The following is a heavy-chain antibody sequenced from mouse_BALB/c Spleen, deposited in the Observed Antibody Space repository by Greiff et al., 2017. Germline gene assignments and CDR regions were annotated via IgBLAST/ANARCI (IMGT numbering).Heavy chain of an antibody. CDR2: IYPGSGST. J-gene: IGHJ3*01. D-gene: IGHD2-10*02. CDR1: GYTFTSYW. Sequence: LQQPGSELVRPGASVKLSCKASGYTFTSYWMHWVKQRHGQGLEWIGNIYPGSGSTNYDEKFKSKGTLTVDTSSSTAYMHLSSLTSEDSAVYYCTRGEYGNSGFAYGGQGTLVTVSA. CDR3: TRGEYGNSGFAY. V-gene: IGHV1S22*01.